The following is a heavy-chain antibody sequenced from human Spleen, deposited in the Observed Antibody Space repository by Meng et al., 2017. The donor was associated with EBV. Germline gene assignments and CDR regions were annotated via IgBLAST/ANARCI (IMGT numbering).Heavy chain of an antibody. CDR2: IYWDDDT. V-gene: IGHV2-5*02. CDR1: GFSLSTRGVG. J-gene: IGHJ4*02. CDR3: AHIIVARPFDS. D-gene: IGHD6-6*01. Sequence: QIPLKESGPTPVKPTQTLTLTCTFSGFSLSTRGVGVGWIRQPPGKALEWLALIYWDDDTRYSPSLKSRLTITKDTSKNQVVLTMTNMDPVDTATYYCAHIIVARPFDSWGQGTLVTVSS.